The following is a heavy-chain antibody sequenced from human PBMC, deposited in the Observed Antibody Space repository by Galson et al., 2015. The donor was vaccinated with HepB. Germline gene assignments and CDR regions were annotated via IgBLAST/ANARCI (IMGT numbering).Heavy chain of an antibody. Sequence: SVKVSCKASGNSFSNYYVHWVRQAPEQGLEWMGIINPSGTTTNYAQKFQGRVTMTRDTSTSTVYMELSSLRSEDTAVYYCARDERDQWLVRWGQGTLVTVSP. J-gene: IGHJ4*02. V-gene: IGHV1-46*01. D-gene: IGHD6-19*01. CDR1: GNSFSNYY. CDR3: ARDERDQWLVR. CDR2: INPSGTTT.